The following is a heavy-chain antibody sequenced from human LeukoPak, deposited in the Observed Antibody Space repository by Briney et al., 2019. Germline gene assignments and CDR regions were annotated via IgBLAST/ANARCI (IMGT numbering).Heavy chain of an antibody. D-gene: IGHD3-22*01. CDR1: GFTFSSYS. CDR2: ISTSSSYI. Sequence: PGGSLRLSCAVSGFTFSSYSMNWVRQAPGKGLEWVSFISTSSSYIYYADSVKGRFTISRDNAKNSLYLQMNSLRAEDTAVYYCARDNYDSSGPYYFDYWGQGTLVTVSS. CDR3: ARDNYDSSGPYYFDY. V-gene: IGHV3-21*01. J-gene: IGHJ4*02.